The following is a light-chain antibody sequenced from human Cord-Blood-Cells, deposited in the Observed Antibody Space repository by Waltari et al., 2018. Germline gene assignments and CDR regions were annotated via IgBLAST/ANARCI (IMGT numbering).Light chain of an antibody. V-gene: IGLV2-23*01. CDR1: SSDVGSYNL. J-gene: IGLJ3*02. Sequence: QSALTQPASVSGSPGQSLTLSCTGTSSDVGSYNLISWYQQLPGKAPKLMIYEGSKRPSGVSNRFSGSKSGNTAYLTISGLQAEDEADYYCCSYAGSSTWVFGGGTKLTVL. CDR3: CSYAGSSTWV. CDR2: EGS.